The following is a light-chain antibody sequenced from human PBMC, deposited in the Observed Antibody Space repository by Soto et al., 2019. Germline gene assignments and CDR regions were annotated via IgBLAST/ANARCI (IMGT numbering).Light chain of an antibody. CDR3: QVYGSSPLFI. CDR2: GAS. Sequence: EIVLTQSPDTLSLSPGERATLYCRASQSVSSTYLAWFQQKPGQTPRLLISGASSRATGIPDRFSGSGSGTDFSLTISRLEPEDFAVYWCQVYGSSPLFIFGPGTKVDIK. CDR1: QSVSSTY. J-gene: IGKJ3*01. V-gene: IGKV3-20*01.